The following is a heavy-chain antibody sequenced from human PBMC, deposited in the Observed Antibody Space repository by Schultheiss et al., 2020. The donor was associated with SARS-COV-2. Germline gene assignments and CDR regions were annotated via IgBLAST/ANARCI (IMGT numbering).Heavy chain of an antibody. CDR2: IIPILGIA. V-gene: IGHV1-69*04. Sequence: SVKVSCKASGGTFSSYAISWVRQAPGQGLEWMGRIIPILGIANYAQKFQGRVTITADKSTSTAYMELSSLRSEDTAVYYCARGYSSNKLVLPYWYFDLWGRGTLVTVSS. J-gene: IGHJ2*01. D-gene: IGHD6-13*01. CDR1: GGTFSSYA. CDR3: ARGYSSNKLVLPYWYFDL.